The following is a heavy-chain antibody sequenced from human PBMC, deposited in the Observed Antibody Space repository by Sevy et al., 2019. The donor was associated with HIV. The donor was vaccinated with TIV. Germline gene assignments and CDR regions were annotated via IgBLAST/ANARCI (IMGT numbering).Heavy chain of an antibody. V-gene: IGHV3-7*01. CDR1: GFTFSSYW. CDR3: ARDRGWELEVYYYYYGMDV. J-gene: IGHJ6*02. Sequence: GGSLRLSCAASGFTFSSYWMSWVRQAPGKGLEWVANIKQDGSEKYYVDSVKGRFTISRDNAKNSLYLQMNSLRAEDTAVYYCARDRGWELEVYYYYYGMDVWGQGTTVTVSS. D-gene: IGHD1-26*01. CDR2: IKQDGSEK.